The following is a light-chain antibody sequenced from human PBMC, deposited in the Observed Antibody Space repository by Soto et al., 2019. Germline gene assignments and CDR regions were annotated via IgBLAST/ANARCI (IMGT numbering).Light chain of an antibody. J-gene: IGLJ1*01. V-gene: IGLV2-11*01. CDR2: DVS. CDR3: CSYAGSYTYV. CDR1: SGDVGGYNY. Sequence: QSALTQPRSVSGSPGQSVTISCTGTSGDVGGYNYVSWYQQHPGKAPKLMIYDVSKRPSGVPDRFSGSKSGNTASLTISGLQAEDEADYYCCSYAGSYTYVFXTGTKRTVL.